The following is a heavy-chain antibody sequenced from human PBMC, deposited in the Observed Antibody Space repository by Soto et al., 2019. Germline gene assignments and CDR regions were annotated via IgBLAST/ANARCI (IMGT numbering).Heavy chain of an antibody. CDR1: GYTFTIYD. D-gene: IGHD1-1*01. CDR3: ARRAETNGWNGFGADKYYFDF. J-gene: IGHJ4*02. V-gene: IGHV1-8*01. Sequence: ASVKVSCKASGYTFTIYDIYWVVQATVQGLDWMGWMNPNTGNSGYAQKFQGRVTVTSDTSINTVYMELSSLRSEDTAVYYCARRAETNGWNGFGADKYYFDFWGQGTLVTVSS. CDR2: MNPNTGNS.